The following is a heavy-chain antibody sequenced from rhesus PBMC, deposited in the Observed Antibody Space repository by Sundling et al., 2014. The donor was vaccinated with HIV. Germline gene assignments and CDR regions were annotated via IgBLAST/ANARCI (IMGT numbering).Heavy chain of an antibody. Sequence: QVQLQESGPGLVKSSETLSLTCAVSRGSFSGYFWGWIRQPPGKGLEWIGYIYGPSTSTNYNPSLKSRVTISKDTSKNHFSLKLTSVTAADTAIYYCASPWSSWSAFDYWGQGVLVTVVL. D-gene: IGHD6-13*01. CDR2: IYGPSTST. CDR1: RGSFSGYF. V-gene: IGHV4S10*01. J-gene: IGHJ4*01. CDR3: ASPWSSWSAFDY.